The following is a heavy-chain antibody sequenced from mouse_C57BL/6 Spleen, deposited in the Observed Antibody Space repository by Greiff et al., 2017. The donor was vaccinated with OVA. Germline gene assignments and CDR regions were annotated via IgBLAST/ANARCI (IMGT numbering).Heavy chain of an antibody. D-gene: IGHD3-2*02. J-gene: IGHJ3*01. CDR2: IDPSDSET. CDR1: GYTFTSYW. CDR3: ARGGSSGYPY. V-gene: IGHV1-52*01. Sequence: VQLQQPGAELVRPGSSVKLSCKASGYTFTSYWMHWVKQRPIQGLEWIGNIDPSDSETHYNQKFKDKATLTVDKSSSTAYMQLSSLTSEDAAVYYCARGGSSGYPYWGQGTLVTVSA.